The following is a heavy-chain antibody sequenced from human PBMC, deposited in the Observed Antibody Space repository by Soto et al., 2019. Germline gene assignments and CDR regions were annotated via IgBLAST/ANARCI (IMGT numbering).Heavy chain of an antibody. CDR2: IYHNRNS. CDR3: ARAVRGYSQGFDF. CDR1: VNSITSGYY. V-gene: IGHV4-38-2*01. J-gene: IGHJ4*02. Sequence: QVQLQESGPRLVKPSETLSLTCAVPVNSITSGYYWGWIRQPPGKGLEWIGTIYHNRNSYYNPSLKSRVTLSVDKSKNQLSLRMSHVTAADTAVYYCARAVRGYSQGFDFWGQGTLVTVSS. D-gene: IGHD5-18*01.